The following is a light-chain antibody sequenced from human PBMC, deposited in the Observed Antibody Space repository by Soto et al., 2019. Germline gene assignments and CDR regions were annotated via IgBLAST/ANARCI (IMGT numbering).Light chain of an antibody. Sequence: DIQMTQSPSSVSASVGDRVTISCRASQAISSWLAWYQQKPGKAPKLLIYIASRLQGGVPSRFSGSRSGTDFTLTINYLQPEDIATYYCQQANSFPWTFGQGTKVDIK. CDR1: QAISSW. CDR2: IAS. CDR3: QQANSFPWT. J-gene: IGKJ1*01. V-gene: IGKV1-12*01.